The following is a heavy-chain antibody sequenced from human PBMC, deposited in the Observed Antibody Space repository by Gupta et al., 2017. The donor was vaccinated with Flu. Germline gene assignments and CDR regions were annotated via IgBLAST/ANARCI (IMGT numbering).Heavy chain of an antibody. Sequence: FDNYVVTGVRKAPGQGLDCMGDIIHVIGTANVAQRFQDRVKITEDEATSTADMELTTLTFEDTAVYDCARPAKWGGNAIDHWGQGTLVTVSS. V-gene: IGHV1-69*01. CDR3: ARPAKWGGNAIDH. D-gene: IGHD5-12*01. CDR1: FDNYV. J-gene: IGHJ4*02. CDR2: IIHVIGTA.